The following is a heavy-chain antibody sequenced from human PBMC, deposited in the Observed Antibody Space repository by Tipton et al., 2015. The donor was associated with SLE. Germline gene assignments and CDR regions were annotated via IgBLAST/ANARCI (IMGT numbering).Heavy chain of an antibody. J-gene: IGHJ3*02. CDR3: ARDRAFYYGSGPDAFDI. V-gene: IGHV4-39*07. Sequence: TLSLTCTVSGGSISSGSYYWGWIRQPPGKGLEWIGTIYYSGSTYYNPSLKGRVTISVDTSKNQFSLKLSSVTAADTAVYYCARDRAFYYGSGPDAFDIWGQGTMVTVSS. CDR1: GGSISSGSYY. D-gene: IGHD3-10*01. CDR2: IYYSGST.